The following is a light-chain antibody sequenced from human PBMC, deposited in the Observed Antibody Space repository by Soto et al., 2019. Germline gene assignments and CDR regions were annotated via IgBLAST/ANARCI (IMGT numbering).Light chain of an antibody. J-gene: IGKJ1*01. V-gene: IGKV3-15*01. CDR2: GAS. CDR3: QHQSDWPRT. Sequence: ELVMTQSPATLSVSPGERVTLSCRASESINRNLVWYQKRPGQAPRLVIYGASTRATGIPARFSGSGSGTELTITISSLQSEDFEVYYCQHQSDWPRTFGQGTKVDIK. CDR1: ESINRN.